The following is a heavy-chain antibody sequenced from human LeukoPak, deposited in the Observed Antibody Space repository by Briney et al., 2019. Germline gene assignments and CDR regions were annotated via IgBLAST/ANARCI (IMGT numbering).Heavy chain of an antibody. V-gene: IGHV1-2*02. CDR3: ARGKITIFGVVISDWFDP. CDR1: GYTFTGYY. D-gene: IGHD3-3*01. Sequence: GASVKVSCKASGYTFTGYYMHWARQAPGQGLEWMGWINPNSGGTNYAQKFQGRVTMTRDTSISTAYMELSRLRSDDTAVYYCARGKITIFGVVISDWFDPWGQGTLVTVSS. CDR2: INPNSGGT. J-gene: IGHJ5*02.